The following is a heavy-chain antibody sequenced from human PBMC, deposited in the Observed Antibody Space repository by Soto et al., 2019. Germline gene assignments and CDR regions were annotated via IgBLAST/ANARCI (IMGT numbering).Heavy chain of an antibody. Sequence: QVQLVQSGAEVKKPESSVRVSCKASGGTFNNYAITWVRQAPGQGLEWLGGTIPMFGTTNYAEKFQGRVTITADDSTNTAYMELSSLRSEDPAIYYCTRCGIRYHSIGYYLGIDGMDVWGQGTTVIVSS. CDR1: GGTFNNYA. CDR3: TRCGIRYHSIGYYLGIDGMDV. J-gene: IGHJ6*02. D-gene: IGHD3-22*01. V-gene: IGHV1-69*12. CDR2: TIPMFGTT.